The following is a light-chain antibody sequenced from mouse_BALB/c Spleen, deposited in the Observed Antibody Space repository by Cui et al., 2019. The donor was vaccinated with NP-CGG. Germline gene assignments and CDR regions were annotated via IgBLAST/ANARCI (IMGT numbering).Light chain of an antibody. CDR3: ALWYSNHWV. Sequence: QAVVTQESALTTSPGETVTLTGRSSTGAVTTSNYANWVQEKPDHFFTGLIGGTNNRTPGVPARFSGSLIGDKAALTITGAQTEDEAIYFCALWYSNHWVFGGGTKLTVL. J-gene: IGLJ1*01. CDR1: TGAVTTSNY. CDR2: GTN. V-gene: IGLV1*01.